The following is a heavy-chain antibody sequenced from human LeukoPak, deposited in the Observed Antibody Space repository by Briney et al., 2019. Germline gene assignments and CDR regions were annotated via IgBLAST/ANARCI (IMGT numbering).Heavy chain of an antibody. D-gene: IGHD6-25*01. CDR3: ARIQRQEDYSQNAFDI. J-gene: IGHJ3*02. CDR1: GYTFTSNY. V-gene: IGHV1-46*01. CDR2: IYPRDGST. Sequence: ASVKVSCKASGYTFTSNYIHWVRQAPGQGLEWMGMIYPRDGSTSYAQKFQGRVTVTRDTSTSTVHMELSGLRSEDTAVYYCARIQRQEDYSQNAFDIWGQGTMVTVSS.